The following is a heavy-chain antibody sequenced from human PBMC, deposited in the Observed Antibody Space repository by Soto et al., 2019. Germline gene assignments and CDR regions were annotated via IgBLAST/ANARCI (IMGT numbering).Heavy chain of an antibody. D-gene: IGHD3-10*01. V-gene: IGHV3-23*01. CDR1: GFVFRNLT. J-gene: IGHJ6*01. Sequence: DVQLLESGGGVVQPGGSLRLSCAASGFVFRNLTMNWVRQAPGKGLEYVAIISFNGGVIFDADSVRGRFTISRDNAKNILYLDMTKLRPEDSGVYYCAKIMIQGVLVDALDVCGRGTTVTVS. CDR2: ISFNGGVI. CDR3: AKIMIQGVLVDALDV.